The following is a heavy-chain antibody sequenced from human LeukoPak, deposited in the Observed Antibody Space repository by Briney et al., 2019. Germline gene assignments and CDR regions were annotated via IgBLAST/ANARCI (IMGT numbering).Heavy chain of an antibody. D-gene: IGHD3-16*02. CDR2: INHSGST. CDR1: GGSFSGYY. Sequence: SETLSLTCAVSGGSFSGYYWSWIRQPPGKGLEWIGEINHSGSTNYNPSLKSRVTISVDTSKNQFSLKLSSVTAADTAVYYCASDMITFGGVIGYWGQGTLVTVSS. J-gene: IGHJ4*02. V-gene: IGHV4-34*01. CDR3: ASDMITFGGVIGY.